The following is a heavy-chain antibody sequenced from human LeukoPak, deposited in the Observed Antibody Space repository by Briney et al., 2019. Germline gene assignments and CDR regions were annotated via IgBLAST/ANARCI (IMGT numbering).Heavy chain of an antibody. CDR2: IYYSGST. D-gene: IGHD3-10*01. CDR1: GGSIHSY. J-gene: IGHJ4*02. V-gene: IGHV4-59*01. Sequence: PSETLSLTCTVSGGSIHSYWSWIRQPPGKGLEWIGYIYYSGSTNYNPSLKSRVTISVDTSKNQFSLKLSSVTAADTAVYYCARGRVRVDYWGQGTLVTVSS. CDR3: ARGRVRVDY.